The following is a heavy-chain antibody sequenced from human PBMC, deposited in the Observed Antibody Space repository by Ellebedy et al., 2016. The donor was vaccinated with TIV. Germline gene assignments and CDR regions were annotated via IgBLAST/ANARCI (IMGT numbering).Heavy chain of an antibody. V-gene: IGHV1-18*01. J-gene: IGHJ4*02. CDR2: ISAYTGDV. CDR1: GYTFRSYS. D-gene: IGHD5/OR15-5a*01. CDR3: VRDMVQGMVSVYVWFDY. Sequence: ASVKVSCKASGYTFRSYSYSWVRQAPGQGLEWMGWISAYTGDVEFAQRFQGRVTLTTDASTSTVYMEMRSLRSDDTGTYYCVRDMVQGMVSVYVWFDYWGQGTLVTVSS.